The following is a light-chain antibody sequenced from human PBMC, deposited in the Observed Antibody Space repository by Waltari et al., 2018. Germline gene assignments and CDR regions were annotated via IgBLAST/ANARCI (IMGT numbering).Light chain of an antibody. CDR2: YDS. V-gene: IGLV3-21*01. J-gene: IGLJ1*01. Sequence: SYVLPQPPSVSVAPGEPARLTCGGHNIYSKSEHWYRQRPGQAPVLVISYDSDRPSGIPDRLSGSNAGNTATLTISRVEAGDEADYYCQVWDANTDPGVFGTGTEVTVL. CDR3: QVWDANTDPGV. CDR1: NIYSKS.